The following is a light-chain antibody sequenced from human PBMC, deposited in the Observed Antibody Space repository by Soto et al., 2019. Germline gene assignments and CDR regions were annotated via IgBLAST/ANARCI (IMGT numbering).Light chain of an antibody. CDR1: SSDVGRYNY. CDR2: EVT. J-gene: IGLJ2*01. Sequence: QSALTQPPSASGSPGQSVTISCTGTSSDVGRYNYVSWFQQHTGKAPKLMIYEVTKRPSGVPDRFSGSKSGNTASLTVSGLQAEDEADYYCLSYAGGSVVFGGGTKLTVL. CDR3: LSYAGGSVV. V-gene: IGLV2-8*01.